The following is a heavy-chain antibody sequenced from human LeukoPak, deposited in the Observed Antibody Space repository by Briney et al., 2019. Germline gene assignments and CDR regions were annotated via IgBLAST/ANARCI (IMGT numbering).Heavy chain of an antibody. CDR3: ARDSNIIVVVPAASDYFDY. D-gene: IGHD2-2*01. CDR1: GFTVSSNY. V-gene: IGHV3-53*01. J-gene: IGHJ4*02. Sequence: PGGSLRLSCAASGFTVSSNYMSWVRQAPGKGLEWVSVIYSGGSTYYADSVKGRFTISRDNSKNTLYLQMNSLRAEDTAVYYCARDSNIIVVVPAASDYFDYWGQGTLVTVSS. CDR2: IYSGGST.